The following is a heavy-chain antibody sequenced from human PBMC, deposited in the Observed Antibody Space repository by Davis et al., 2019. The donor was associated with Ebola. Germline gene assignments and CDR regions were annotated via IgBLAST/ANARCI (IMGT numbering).Heavy chain of an antibody. CDR2: IRSKANSYAT. V-gene: IGHV3-73*01. Sequence: PGESLKISCAASGFTFSGSAMHWVRQASGKGLEWVGRIRSKANSYATAYAASVKGRFTISRDDSKNTAYLQMNSLKTEDTAVYYCATRGSSREFDYWGQGTLVSVS. J-gene: IGHJ4*02. CDR3: ATRGSSREFDY. D-gene: IGHD6-13*01. CDR1: GFTFSGSA.